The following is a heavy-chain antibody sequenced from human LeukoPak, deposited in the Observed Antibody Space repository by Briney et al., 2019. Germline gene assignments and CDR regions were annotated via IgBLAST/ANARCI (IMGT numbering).Heavy chain of an antibody. Sequence: SETLSLTCTVSGGSISSYYWSWIRQPPGKGLEWIGYIYYSWSTNYNPSLKSRVTISVDTSKNQFSLKLSSVTAADTAVYYCARAYSSSWYFNWFDPWGQGTLVTVSS. CDR1: GGSISSYY. V-gene: IGHV4-59*08. CDR3: ARAYSSSWYFNWFDP. CDR2: IYYSWST. J-gene: IGHJ5*02. D-gene: IGHD6-13*01.